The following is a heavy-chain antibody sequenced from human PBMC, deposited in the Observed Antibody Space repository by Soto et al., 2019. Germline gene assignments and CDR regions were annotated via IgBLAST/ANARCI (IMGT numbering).Heavy chain of an antibody. V-gene: IGHV3-64D*06. J-gene: IGHJ4*02. D-gene: IGHD4-17*01. CDR1: GFTFSSYA. CDR2: ISSNGGST. Sequence: QAGGSLRLSCSASGFTFSSYAMHWVRQAPGKGLEYVSAISSNGGSTYYADSVKGRFTISRDNSKNTLYLQMSSLRAEDTAVYYFVKDDYGDYGHFDYWGQGTLVTVSS. CDR3: VKDDYGDYGHFDY.